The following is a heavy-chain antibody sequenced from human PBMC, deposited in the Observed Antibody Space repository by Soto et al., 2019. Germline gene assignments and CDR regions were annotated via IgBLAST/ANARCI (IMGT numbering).Heavy chain of an antibody. CDR2: INPSGGST. J-gene: IGHJ6*02. CDR1: GYTFTSYY. V-gene: IGHV1-46*01. D-gene: IGHD2-2*01. CDR3: ARDLDVVVPAQRGLFYYYGMDV. Sequence: ASVKVSCKASGYTFTSYYMHWVRQAPGQGLEWMGIINPSGGSTSYAQKFQGRVTMTRDTSTSTVYMELSSLRSEDTVVYYCARDLDVVVPAQRGLFYYYGMDVWGQGTTVTVSS.